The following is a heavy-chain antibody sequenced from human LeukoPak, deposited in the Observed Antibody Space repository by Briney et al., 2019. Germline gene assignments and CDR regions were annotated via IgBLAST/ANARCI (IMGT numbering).Heavy chain of an antibody. CDR1: GGSISSYY. D-gene: IGHD6-19*01. J-gene: IGHJ6*03. CDR3: AKYSSVFLGYYMDV. CDR2: IYTSGTT. Sequence: TSSETLSLTCTVSGGSISSYYWSWIRQPAGKGLEWIGRIYTSGTTNYNPSLKSRVTMSVDTSKNQFSLKLSSVTAADTAVYYCAKYSSVFLGYYMDVWGKGTTVTVSS. V-gene: IGHV4-4*07.